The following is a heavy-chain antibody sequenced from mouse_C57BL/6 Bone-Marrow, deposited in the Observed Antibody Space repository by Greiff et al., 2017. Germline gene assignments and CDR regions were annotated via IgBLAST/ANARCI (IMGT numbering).Heavy chain of an antibody. V-gene: IGHV1-69*01. CDR3: AREDGYYAMDY. CDR2: IDPSDSYT. CDR1: GYTFTSYW. Sequence: VKLQQPGAELVMPGASVKLSCKASGYTFTSYWMHWVKQRPGQGLEWIGEIDPSDSYTNYNQKFKGKSTSTVDKSSSTAYMQLSSLTSEDSAVYYCAREDGYYAMDYWGQGTSVTVSS. D-gene: IGHD2-3*01. J-gene: IGHJ4*01.